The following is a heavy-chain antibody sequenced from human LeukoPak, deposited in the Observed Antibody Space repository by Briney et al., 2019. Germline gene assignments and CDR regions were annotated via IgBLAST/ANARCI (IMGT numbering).Heavy chain of an antibody. V-gene: IGHV4-61*05. Sequence: SETLSLTCTVSGGSISSSSYYWGWIRQPPGKGLEWIGYIYYSGSTNYNPSLKSRVTISVDTSKNQFSLKLSSVTAADTAVYYCARHKVDDYYFDYWGQGTLVTVSS. CDR3: ARHKVDDYYFDY. D-gene: IGHD2-21*02. CDR1: GGSISSSSYY. CDR2: IYYSGST. J-gene: IGHJ4*02.